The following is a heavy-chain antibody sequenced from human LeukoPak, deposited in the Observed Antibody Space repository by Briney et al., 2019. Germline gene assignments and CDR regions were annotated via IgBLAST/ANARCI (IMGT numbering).Heavy chain of an antibody. D-gene: IGHD3-22*01. CDR3: ARASSGSYYYFDY. CDR1: GGSVSSYS. V-gene: IGHV4-4*07. Sequence: SETLSLTCTVSGGSVSSYSWNWIRQPAGKGLEWIGRIYTSGSTNYNPSLKSRVTMSVDTSKNQFSLKLSSVTAADTAIYYCARASSGSYYYFDYWGQGTLVTVSS. CDR2: IYTSGST. J-gene: IGHJ4*02.